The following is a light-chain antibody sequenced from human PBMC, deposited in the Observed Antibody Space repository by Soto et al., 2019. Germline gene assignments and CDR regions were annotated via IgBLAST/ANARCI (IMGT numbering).Light chain of an antibody. CDR3: SSYTSSRTVV. Sequence: QSALTQPASVSGSPGQSITISCTGTISDVGGYNYVSWYQQHPGKAPKLMIYDVSNRPSGVSNRFSGSKSGNTACLTISGLQAEDEADYYCSSYTSSRTVVFGGGTKLTVL. CDR2: DVS. J-gene: IGLJ2*01. V-gene: IGLV2-14*01. CDR1: ISDVGGYNY.